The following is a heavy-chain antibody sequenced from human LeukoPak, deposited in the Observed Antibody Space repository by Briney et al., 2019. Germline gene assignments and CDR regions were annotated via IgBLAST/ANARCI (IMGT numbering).Heavy chain of an antibody. D-gene: IGHD3-10*01. V-gene: IGHV1-24*01. J-gene: IGHJ3*02. CDR1: GYTLTELS. CDR3: ATYRRGGSGSYYRAWHAFDI. Sequence: ASVKVSCKVSGYTLTELSMHWVRQAPGKGLEWMGGFDPEDGETIYAQKFQGRVTMTEDTSTDTAYMEPSSLRSEDTAVYYCATYRRGGSGSYYRAWHAFDIWGQGTMVTVSS. CDR2: FDPEDGET.